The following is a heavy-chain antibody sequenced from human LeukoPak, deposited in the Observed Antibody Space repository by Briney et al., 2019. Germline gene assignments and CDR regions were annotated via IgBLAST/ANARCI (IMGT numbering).Heavy chain of an antibody. CDR1: GYSISSGYY. CDR3: ARDSMPGGDP. J-gene: IGHJ5*02. CDR2: IYHSGST. D-gene: IGHD2/OR15-2a*01. Sequence: SETLSLTCTVSGYSISSGYYWGWIRQPPGKGLEWIGSIYHSGSTYYNPSLKSRVTISVDTSKNQFSLKLSSVTAADTAVYYCARDSMPGGDPWGQGTLVTVSS. V-gene: IGHV4-38-2*02.